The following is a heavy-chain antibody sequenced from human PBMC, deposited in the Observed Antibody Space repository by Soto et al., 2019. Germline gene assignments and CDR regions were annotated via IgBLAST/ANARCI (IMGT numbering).Heavy chain of an antibody. CDR1: GGSIRTGGYS. CDR3: ATQEVGGSYVYTFDP. CDR2: IYYSGST. J-gene: IGHJ5*02. V-gene: IGHV4-39*01. Sequence: SETLSLTCAVSGGSIRTGGYSWGWIRQPPGKGLEWIGSIYYSGSTYYNPSLKSRVTISVDTSKNQFSLKLSSVTAADTAVYYCATQEVGGSYVYTFDPWGQGTLVTVSS. D-gene: IGHD1-26*01.